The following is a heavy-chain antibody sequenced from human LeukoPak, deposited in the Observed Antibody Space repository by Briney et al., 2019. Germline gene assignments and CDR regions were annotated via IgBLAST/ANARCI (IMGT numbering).Heavy chain of an antibody. CDR1: GGTFSSFA. J-gene: IGHJ6*02. V-gene: IGHV1-69*05. Sequence: SVKVSCKASGGTFSSFAISWVRQAPGQGLEWMGGIIPIFGTANYAQNFQGRVTITRDTSASTAYMELSSLRSEDTAVYYCARFDFWSGYYYGMDVWGQGTTVTVSS. CDR2: IIPIFGTA. CDR3: ARFDFWSGYYYGMDV. D-gene: IGHD3-3*01.